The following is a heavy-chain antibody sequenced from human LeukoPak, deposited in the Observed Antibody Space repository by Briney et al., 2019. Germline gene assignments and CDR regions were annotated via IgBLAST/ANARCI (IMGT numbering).Heavy chain of an antibody. Sequence: PSETLSLTCAVYGGSFSSYYWSWLRQPPGKGLEWIGEINHSGSTNYNPSLKSRVTISVDTSKNQFSLKLSSVTAADTAVYYCARQGYSNYVSDYWGQGTLVTVSS. D-gene: IGHD4-11*01. J-gene: IGHJ4*02. V-gene: IGHV4-34*01. CDR3: ARQGYSNYVSDY. CDR1: GGSFSSYY. CDR2: INHSGST.